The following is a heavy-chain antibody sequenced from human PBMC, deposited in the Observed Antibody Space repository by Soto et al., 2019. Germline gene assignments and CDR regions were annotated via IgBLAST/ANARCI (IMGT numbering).Heavy chain of an antibody. CDR3: ARDSSIVGATPHFDY. V-gene: IGHV4-34*01. Sequence: LSLTCAVYGGSFSGYYWSWIRQPPGKGLEWIGEINHSGSTNYNPSLKSRVTISVDTSKNQFSLKLSSVTAADTAVYYCARDSSIVGATPHFDYWGQGTLVTVLL. D-gene: IGHD1-26*01. CDR2: INHSGST. J-gene: IGHJ4*02. CDR1: GGSFSGYY.